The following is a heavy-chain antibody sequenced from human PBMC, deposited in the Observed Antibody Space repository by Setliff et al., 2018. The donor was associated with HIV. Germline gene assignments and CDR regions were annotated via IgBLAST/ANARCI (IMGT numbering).Heavy chain of an antibody. Sequence: PSETLSLTCDVSGVSINSGDYSWNWIRQPAGKRLEWIGHVHSNGFKNYNSSLESRVDISVDTSKNQISLKVDSVTAADTAMYLCARGVVGSYYDYVNIYYHDYIDLWGKGTTVTVSS. D-gene: IGHD2-15*01. J-gene: IGHJ6*03. CDR2: VHSNGFK. V-gene: IGHV4-61*09. CDR3: ARGVVGSYYDYVNIYYHDYIDL. CDR1: GVSINSGDYS.